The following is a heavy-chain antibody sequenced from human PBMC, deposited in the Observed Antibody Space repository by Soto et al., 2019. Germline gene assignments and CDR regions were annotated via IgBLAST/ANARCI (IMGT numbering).Heavy chain of an antibody. Sequence: QVQLKESGPGLVKPSETLSLTCTISGGSIGSYYWSWVRQPPGKGLEWIGFSYYSGLTNYNPSLRSRVTMSMDTSSNQISLKLGSVTAADTAVYYCARALYHSIGGPLWGQGTLVTVSS. J-gene: IGHJ4*02. CDR1: GGSIGSYY. V-gene: IGHV4-59*12. CDR2: SYYSGLT. D-gene: IGHD6-19*01. CDR3: ARALYHSIGGPL.